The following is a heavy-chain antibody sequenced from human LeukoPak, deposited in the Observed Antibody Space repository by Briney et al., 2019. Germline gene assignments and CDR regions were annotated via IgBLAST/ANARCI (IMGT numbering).Heavy chain of an antibody. Sequence: GGSLRLSCAASGFTFSNYVMSWVRQAPGKGLEWVSSISGSGGGTYYADSVKGRFTIPRDNSKNTLYLQMNRLRAEDTAIYYCAEEVGSTYPTFDYWGQGTLVTVSS. CDR2: ISGSGGGT. D-gene: IGHD1-26*01. V-gene: IGHV3-23*01. CDR3: AEEVGSTYPTFDY. CDR1: GFTFSNYV. J-gene: IGHJ4*02.